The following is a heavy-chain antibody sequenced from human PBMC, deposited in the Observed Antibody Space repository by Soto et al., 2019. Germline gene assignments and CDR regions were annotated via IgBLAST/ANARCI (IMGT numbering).Heavy chain of an antibody. CDR3: ARAPGITIFGVVINYYYYYYGMDV. Sequence: GASVKVSCKASGYTFTSYGISWVRQAPGQGLEWMGWISAYNGNTNYAQKLQGRVTMTTDTSTSTAYMELRSLRSDDTAVYYCARAPGITIFGVVINYYYYYYGMDVWGQGTTVTSP. CDR1: GYTFTSYG. V-gene: IGHV1-18*04. D-gene: IGHD3-3*01. CDR2: ISAYNGNT. J-gene: IGHJ6*02.